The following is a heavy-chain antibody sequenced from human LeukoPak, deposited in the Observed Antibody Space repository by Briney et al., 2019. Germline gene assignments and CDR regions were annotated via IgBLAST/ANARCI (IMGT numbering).Heavy chain of an antibody. CDR3: ARDIHYSSSPEGVVYYYMDV. D-gene: IGHD6-6*01. V-gene: IGHV3-21*01. J-gene: IGHJ6*03. CDR2: ISSSSSYI. CDR1: GFTFSSHS. Sequence: PGGSLRLSCAASGFTFSSHSMNWVRQAPGQGLECVSSISSSSSYIYYADSVKGRFTISRDNAKNSLYLQMNSLRAEDTAVYYCARDIHYSSSPEGVVYYYMDVWGKGPTVTVSS.